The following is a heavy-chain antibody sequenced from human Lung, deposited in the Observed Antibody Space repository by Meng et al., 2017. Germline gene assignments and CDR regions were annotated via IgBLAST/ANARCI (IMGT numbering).Heavy chain of an antibody. V-gene: IGHV4-34*01. CDR2: INHSGST. CDR3: ARGPTTMAHDFDY. J-gene: IGHJ4*02. Sequence: LRQWGAGRLNPSETLSLSCVVAGWSFSDYSLSWIRQPPGKGLEWIGEINHSGSTNYNPSLESRATISVDTSQNNLSLKLSSVTAADSAVYYCARGPTTMAHDFDYWGQGTLVTVSS. D-gene: IGHD4-11*01. CDR1: GWSFSDYS.